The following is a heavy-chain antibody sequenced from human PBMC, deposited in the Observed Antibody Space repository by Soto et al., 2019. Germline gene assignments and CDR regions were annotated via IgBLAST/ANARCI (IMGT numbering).Heavy chain of an antibody. Sequence: QITLKEAGPTLVKPTQTLTLTGSFSGFSVITSGVGVDWIWQPPGKALEWLALIYWDDDTGYSTSLRNRLTITKDTSRNQVVLTMTNMDPADTATYYCAHTMAPRIFDSWGQGTLVTVSS. J-gene: IGHJ4*02. CDR3: AHTMAPRIFDS. V-gene: IGHV2-5*02. CDR1: GFSVITSGVG. CDR2: IYWDDDT.